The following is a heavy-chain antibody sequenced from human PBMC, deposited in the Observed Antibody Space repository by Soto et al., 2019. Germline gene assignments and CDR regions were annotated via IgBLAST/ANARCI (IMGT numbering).Heavy chain of an antibody. CDR2: IIPIFGTA. Sequence: QVQLVQSGAEVKKPGSSVKVSCKASGGTFSSYAISWVRQAPGQGLEWMGGIIPIFGTANYAQKFQGRVTITADKSTSTVYMELSSLRSEDTAVYYCARGKYSSSWSRGGFDYWGQGTLVTVSS. CDR3: ARGKYSSSWSRGGFDY. D-gene: IGHD6-13*01. V-gene: IGHV1-69*06. CDR1: GGTFSSYA. J-gene: IGHJ4*02.